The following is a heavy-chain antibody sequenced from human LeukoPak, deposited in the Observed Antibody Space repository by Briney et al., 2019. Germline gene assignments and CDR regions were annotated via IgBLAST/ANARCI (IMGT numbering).Heavy chain of an antibody. Sequence: PSETLSLTCAVSGGSISSSNWWSWVRQPPGKGLEWIGEIYHSGSTNYNPSLKSRVTTSVDTSKNQFSLKLSSVTAADTAVYYCARRGKYYYGSGSSKIYYFDYWGQGTLVTVSS. V-gene: IGHV4-4*02. CDR2: IYHSGST. CDR1: GGSISSSNW. D-gene: IGHD3-10*01. CDR3: ARRGKYYYGSGSSKIYYFDY. J-gene: IGHJ4*02.